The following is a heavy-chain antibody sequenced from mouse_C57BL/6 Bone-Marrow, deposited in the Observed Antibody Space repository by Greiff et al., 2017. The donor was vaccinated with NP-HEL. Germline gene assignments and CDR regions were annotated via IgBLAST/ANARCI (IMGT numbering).Heavy chain of an antibody. CDR2: IYPGSGST. V-gene: IGHV1-55*01. J-gene: IGHJ4*01. Sequence: VQLQQPGAELVKPGASVKMSCKASGYTFTSYWITWVKQRPGQGLEWIGDIYPGSGSTNYNEKFESKATLTVDTSSSTAYMQLSSLTSEDSAVYYCARGGDYEDYAMDYWGKGTSVTVSS. D-gene: IGHD2-4*01. CDR1: GYTFTSYW. CDR3: ARGGDYEDYAMDY.